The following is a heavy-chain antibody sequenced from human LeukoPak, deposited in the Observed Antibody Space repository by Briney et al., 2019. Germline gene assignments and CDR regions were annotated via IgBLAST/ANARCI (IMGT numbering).Heavy chain of an antibody. CDR1: GGPISSYY. D-gene: IGHD2-2*01. CDR2: IYYSGST. J-gene: IGHJ3*02. V-gene: IGHV4-59*01. Sequence: SETLSLTCTVSGGPISSYYWSWIRQPPGKGLEWIGYIYYSGSTNYNPSLKSRVTISVDTSKNQFSLKLSSVTAADTAVYYCARVTPASAFDIWGQGIMVTVSS. CDR3: ARVTPASAFDI.